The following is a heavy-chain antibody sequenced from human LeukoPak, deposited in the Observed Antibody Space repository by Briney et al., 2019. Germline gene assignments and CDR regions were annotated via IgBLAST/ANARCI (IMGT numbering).Heavy chain of an antibody. V-gene: IGHV3-23*01. J-gene: IGHJ6*03. CDR1: EFAVNNDS. CDR2: IRTNRSFT. Sequence: GGPLKLSWAAGEFAVNNDSIIWIRRDPAKGAEWGGGIRTNRSFTYYADWVKGRYRISRDNSKNTLYLQMISLRADAAPVYHCAKKASSGNTFGGVSYMDLWGKGPTVTVSS. D-gene: IGHD3-16*01. CDR3: AKKASSGNTFGGVSYMDL.